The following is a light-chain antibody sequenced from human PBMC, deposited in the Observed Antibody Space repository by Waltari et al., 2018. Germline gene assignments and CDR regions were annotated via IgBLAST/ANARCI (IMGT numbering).Light chain of an antibody. J-gene: IGLJ3*02. V-gene: IGLV4-69*01. CDR2: VNSDGSH. Sequence: QLVLTQSPSASASLGASVKLTCTLSSWHSSNVIAWLQQQSEKGPRYLMKVNSDGSHSKGDKIPDRFSGSRSGAGQVLTISSLQSEDEADYDCQTGGHGTWVFGGGTKLTVL. CDR3: QTGGHGTWV. CDR1: SWHSSNV.